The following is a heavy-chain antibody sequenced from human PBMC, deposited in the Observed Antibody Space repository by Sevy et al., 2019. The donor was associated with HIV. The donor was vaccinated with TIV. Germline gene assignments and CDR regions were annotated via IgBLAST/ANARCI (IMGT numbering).Heavy chain of an antibody. D-gene: IGHD2-8*01. Sequence: GGSLRLSCVASGFTFNKYSMSWVRQPPGKGLEWVATLSFGCGEINYADSVKGRFTISRDNSKNSFYLQMNNLRAEDTALYYCAREGCTKPHDYWGQGTLVTVSS. J-gene: IGHJ4*02. CDR2: LSFGCGEI. V-gene: IGHV3-23*01. CDR1: GFTFNKYS. CDR3: AREGCTKPHDY.